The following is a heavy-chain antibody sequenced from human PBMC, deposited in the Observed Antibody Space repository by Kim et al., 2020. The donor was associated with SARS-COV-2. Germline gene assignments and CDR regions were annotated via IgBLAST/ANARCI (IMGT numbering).Heavy chain of an antibody. J-gene: IGHJ6*04. CDR1: GFTFSNFW. CDR3: TTVLLWFGGTPQGYYYHGMDV. Sequence: GGSLRLSCAASGFTFSNFWMSWVRQAPGKGLEWVGRIKSKAAGGTSDYAAPGRGRFTISRDDSKNTLYLQMNSLKTKDTAVYYCTTVLLWFGGTPQGYYYHGMDVWGKGTTVTVSA. CDR2: IKSKAAGGTS. D-gene: IGHD3-10*01. V-gene: IGHV3-15*01.